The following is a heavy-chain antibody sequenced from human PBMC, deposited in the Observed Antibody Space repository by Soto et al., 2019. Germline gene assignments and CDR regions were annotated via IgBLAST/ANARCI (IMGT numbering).Heavy chain of an antibody. CDR1: GFTFSNAW. Sequence: EVQLVESGGGLVKPGGSLRLSCAASGFTFSNAWMSWVRQAPGKGLEWVGRIKSKTDGGTTDYAAPVKGRFTISRDDSKNTLYRQMNSLKTEDTAVYYCTSPTPYGDCPGARHYCFGMDVWGQGTTVTVAS. CDR2: IKSKTDGGTT. J-gene: IGHJ6*02. V-gene: IGHV3-15*01. D-gene: IGHD4-17*01. CDR3: TSPTPYGDCPGARHYCFGMDV.